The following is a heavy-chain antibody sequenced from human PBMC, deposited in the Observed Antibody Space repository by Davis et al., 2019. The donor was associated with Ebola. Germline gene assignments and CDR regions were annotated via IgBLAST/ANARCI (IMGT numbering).Heavy chain of an antibody. J-gene: IGHJ4*02. CDR1: GFTFSSYA. Sequence: GESLKISCAASGFTFSSYAMHWVRQAPGKGLEWVAVISYDGSNKYYADSVKGRFTISRDNSKNSLYLQMNSLRAEDTAVYYCARGYSGYDSRGYWGQGTLVTVSS. V-gene: IGHV3-30-3*01. D-gene: IGHD5-12*01. CDR2: ISYDGSNK. CDR3: ARGYSGYDSRGY.